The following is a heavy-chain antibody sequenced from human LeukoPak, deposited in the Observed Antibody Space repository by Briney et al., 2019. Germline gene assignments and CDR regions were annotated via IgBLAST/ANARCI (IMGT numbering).Heavy chain of an antibody. CDR3: ARHDSSDYSRTFYWYFDL. J-gene: IGHJ2*01. CDR1: GGSISSSSYY. Sequence: SETLSLTCTVSGGSISSSSYYWGWIRQPPGKGLEWIGSIYYSGSTYYNPSLKSRVTISVDTSKNQFSLKLGSVTAADTAVYYCARHDSSDYSRTFYWYFDLWGRGTLVTVSS. CDR2: IYYSGST. D-gene: IGHD3-22*01. V-gene: IGHV4-39*01.